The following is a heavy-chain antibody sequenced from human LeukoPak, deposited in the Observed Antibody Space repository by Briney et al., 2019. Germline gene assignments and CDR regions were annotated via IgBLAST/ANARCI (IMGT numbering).Heavy chain of an antibody. CDR3: AKDRDDYAEAENFHH. J-gene: IGHJ1*01. V-gene: IGHV3-23*01. D-gene: IGHD4-17*01. Sequence: PGGSLRLSCATSGFPFSDFSMTWVRQAPGKGLEWISTTNSGGSSTDYAESVKGRFTISRDNSKNTLYLQMNSLRVEDTAVYYCAKDRDDYAEAENFHHWGQGTLVSVSS. CDR2: TNSGGSST. CDR1: GFPFSDFS.